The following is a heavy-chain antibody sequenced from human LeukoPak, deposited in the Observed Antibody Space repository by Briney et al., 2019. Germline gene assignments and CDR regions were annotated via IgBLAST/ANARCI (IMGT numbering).Heavy chain of an antibody. Sequence: QPGGSLRLSCAASGFTFSSYAMSWVRQAPGKGLEWVSAISGSGGTTYYADSVKGRFTISGDNSKNTLYLQMNSLRAEDTAVYYCTPLGVTTVTTGYFYMDVWGKGTTVTVSS. CDR2: ISGSGGTT. CDR3: TPLGVTTVTTGYFYMDV. CDR1: GFTFSSYA. D-gene: IGHD4-11*01. J-gene: IGHJ6*03. V-gene: IGHV3-23*01.